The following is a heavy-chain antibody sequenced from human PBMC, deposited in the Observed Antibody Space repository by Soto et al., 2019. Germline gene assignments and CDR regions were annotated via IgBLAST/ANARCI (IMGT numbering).Heavy chain of an antibody. Sequence: QVQLVESGGGVVQPGTSLRLSCAASGFTFSRHGMHWVRQAPDKGLEWLASVAYDGSTKYYVDSVNGRFTISRDNSRNTLYLQMNSLRAEDTAVYYWATWFSYQYDFSGPLHYWGQGTLVTVSS. J-gene: IGHJ4*02. CDR2: VAYDGSTK. V-gene: IGHV3-33*05. D-gene: IGHD3-3*01. CDR1: GFTFSRHG. CDR3: ATWFSYQYDFSGPLHY.